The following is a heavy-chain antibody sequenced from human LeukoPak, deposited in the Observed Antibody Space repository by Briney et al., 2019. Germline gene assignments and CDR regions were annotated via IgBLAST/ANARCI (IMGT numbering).Heavy chain of an antibody. CDR2: ISSNSIYI. CDR3: ARERDSYGSLDY. Sequence: PGGSLRLSCAASGFTFSNYEMNWVRQAPGKGLEWVSYISSNSIYIYHADSVKGRFTISRDNAKNSLYLQMNSLRAEDTAVYYCARERDSYGSLDYWGQGTLVIVSS. CDR1: GFTFSNYE. V-gene: IGHV3-21*05. J-gene: IGHJ4*02. D-gene: IGHD5-18*01.